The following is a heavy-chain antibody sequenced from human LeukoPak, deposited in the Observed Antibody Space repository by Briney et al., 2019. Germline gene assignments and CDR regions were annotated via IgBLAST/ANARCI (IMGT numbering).Heavy chain of an antibody. D-gene: IGHD3-10*01. CDR2: ISGSGGST. J-gene: IGHJ4*02. Sequence: GGSLRLSRAASGFIFSTYSMNWVRQAPGKGLEWVSAISGSGGSTYYADSVKGRFTISRDNSKNTLYLQMNSLRAEDTAVYYCAKDPRAPVLLVSGIDDYWGQGTLVTVSS. CDR1: GFIFSTYS. CDR3: AKDPRAPVLLVSGIDDY. V-gene: IGHV3-23*01.